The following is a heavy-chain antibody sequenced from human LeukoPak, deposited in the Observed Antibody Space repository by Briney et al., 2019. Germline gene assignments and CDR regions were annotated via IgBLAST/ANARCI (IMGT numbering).Heavy chain of an antibody. J-gene: IGHJ4*02. Sequence: GGSLRLSCVASGFTFSDYNMNWVRQAPGKGLEWVSYISSSSSTIYYADSVKGRFTISRDNAKKSVFLQMNSLRVEDTAVYFCAGARESDYWGQETLVSVSS. CDR1: GFTFSDYN. V-gene: IGHV3-48*04. CDR2: ISSSSSTI. CDR3: AGARESDY.